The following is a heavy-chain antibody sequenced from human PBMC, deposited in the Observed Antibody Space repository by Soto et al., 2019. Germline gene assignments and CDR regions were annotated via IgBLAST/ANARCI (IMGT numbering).Heavy chain of an antibody. J-gene: IGHJ6*04. V-gene: IGHV3-7*01. CDR2: IKQDGSEE. D-gene: IGHD6-6*01. Sequence: EVQLVESGGGLVQPGGSLRLSCAASGFTFSSYWMSWFRQAPGKGLEWVANIKQDGSEENYVDSVKGRVTISRDIAKNARYRQMISLRVGDTAVYYCAREIAARLWGKGTTVTVSS. CDR1: GFTFSSYW. CDR3: AREIAARL.